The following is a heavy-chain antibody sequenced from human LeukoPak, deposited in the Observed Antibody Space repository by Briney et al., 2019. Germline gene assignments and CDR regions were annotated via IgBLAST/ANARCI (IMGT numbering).Heavy chain of an antibody. CDR1: GGSISSYY. D-gene: IGHD6-19*01. CDR2: IYYSGST. V-gene: IGHV4-59*12. CDR3: ARLQQWLVWPEQYYFDY. Sequence: AETLSLTCTVSGGSISSYYWSWIRQPPGKGLEWIGYIYYSGSTNYNPSLKSRVTISVDTSKNQFSLKLSSVTAADTAVYYCARLQQWLVWPEQYYFDYWGQGTLVTVSS. J-gene: IGHJ4*02.